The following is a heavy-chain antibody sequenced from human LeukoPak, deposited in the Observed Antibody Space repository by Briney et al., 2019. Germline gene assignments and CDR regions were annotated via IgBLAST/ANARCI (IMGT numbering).Heavy chain of an antibody. V-gene: IGHV4-39*01. Sequence: RTETLSLTCTVSGGSVSSNNYYWGWIRQPPGKGLEWIGSISYSGSTYYTPSLKSRVTISVDTSKNKFSLKLTSVTAADTAVYYCARQILTGTARDYPDYWGQGTLVTVS. CDR2: ISYSGST. J-gene: IGHJ4*02. CDR1: GGSVSSNNYY. D-gene: IGHD1-20*01. CDR3: ARQILTGTARDYPDY.